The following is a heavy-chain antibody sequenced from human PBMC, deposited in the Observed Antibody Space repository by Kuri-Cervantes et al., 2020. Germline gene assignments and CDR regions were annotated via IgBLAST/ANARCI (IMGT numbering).Heavy chain of an antibody. J-gene: IGHJ4*02. CDR1: GFTFDDYA. D-gene: IGHD2-15*01. V-gene: IGHV3-7*01. CDR2: IKEDGSQK. Sequence: GESLKISCAASGFTFDDYAMHWVRQAPGKGLEWVAHIKEDGSQKFYVDSVKGRFTISRDNAKNSLNLQMNSMRAEDTAVYYCARVYSRSRDYWGQGTLVTVSS. CDR3: ARVYSRSRDY.